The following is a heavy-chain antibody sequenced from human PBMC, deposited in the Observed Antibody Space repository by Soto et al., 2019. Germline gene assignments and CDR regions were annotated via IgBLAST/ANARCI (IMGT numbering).Heavy chain of an antibody. CDR3: TRSRPAAAYYYGMDV. CDR2: IRSKANSYAT. J-gene: IGHJ6*02. Sequence: EVQLVESGGGLVQPGGSLKLSCAASGFTFSGSAMHWVRQASGKGLEWVGRIRSKANSYATAYAASVKGRFTISRDDSKNTAYLQMNSLKTEDTAVYYCTRSRPAAAYYYGMDVWGQGTTVTVSS. D-gene: IGHD6-13*01. V-gene: IGHV3-73*02. CDR1: GFTFSGSA.